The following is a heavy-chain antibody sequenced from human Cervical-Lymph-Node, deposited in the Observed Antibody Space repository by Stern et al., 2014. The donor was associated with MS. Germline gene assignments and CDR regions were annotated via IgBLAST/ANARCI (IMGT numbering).Heavy chain of an antibody. CDR2: ISYDGNNK. CDR3: ARDFGGIYSNYVSPGCLDY. Sequence: VQLLESGGGVVQPGRSLRLSCAASGFTFDSYAMHWVRQAPGKGLEWVAVISYDGNNKYYADSVKGRFTISRDNSKNTLYLQLSSMRAEDTAVYYCARDFGGIYSNYVSPGCLDYWGQGTLVTVSS. D-gene: IGHD4-11*01. J-gene: IGHJ4*02. V-gene: IGHV3-30-3*01. CDR1: GFTFDSYA.